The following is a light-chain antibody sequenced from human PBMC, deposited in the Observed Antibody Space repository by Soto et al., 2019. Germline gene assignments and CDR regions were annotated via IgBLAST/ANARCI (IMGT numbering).Light chain of an antibody. CDR1: SSDVGGYNY. Sequence: QSVLTQPASVSGSPGQSITISCTGTSSDVGGYNYVSWYQQHPGKAPKLMIYDVSNRPSGVSNRFSGSKSGNTASLTISGLQAEYEADYYCSSYTSSSTLHVFRTGTKVPVL. CDR2: DVS. CDR3: SSYTSSSTLHV. V-gene: IGLV2-14*01. J-gene: IGLJ1*01.